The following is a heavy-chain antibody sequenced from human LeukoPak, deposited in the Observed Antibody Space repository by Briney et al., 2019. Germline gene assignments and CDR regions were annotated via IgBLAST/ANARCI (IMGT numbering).Heavy chain of an antibody. CDR3: ARDYCGGDSYRGDAFDI. CDR2: INSGGSST. Sequence: GGSLRLSCAASGFTLRSYWMHWVRQAPGKGLVWVSRINSGGSSTIYADSVKGRFTICRDNAKDTLYLQMNSLRAEDTAVYYCARDYCGGDSYRGDAFDIWGQGTMVTVSS. J-gene: IGHJ3*02. CDR1: GFTLRSYW. V-gene: IGHV3-74*01. D-gene: IGHD2-21*02.